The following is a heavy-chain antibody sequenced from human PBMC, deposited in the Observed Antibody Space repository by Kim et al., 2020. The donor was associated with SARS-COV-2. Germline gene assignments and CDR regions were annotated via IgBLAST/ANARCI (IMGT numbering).Heavy chain of an antibody. J-gene: IGHJ4*02. CDR3: ARGLSGVDY. CDR2: ISYDGSNK. Sequence: GGSLRLSCAASGFTFSSYAMHWVRQAPGKGLEWVAVISYDGSNKYYADSVKGRFTISRDNSENTLYLQMNSLRAEDTAVYYCARGLSGVDYWGQGTLVTVSS. D-gene: IGHD6-19*01. CDR1: GFTFSSYA. V-gene: IGHV3-30*04.